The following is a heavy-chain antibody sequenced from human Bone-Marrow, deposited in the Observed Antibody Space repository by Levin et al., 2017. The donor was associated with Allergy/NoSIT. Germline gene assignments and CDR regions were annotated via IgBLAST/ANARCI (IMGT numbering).Heavy chain of an antibody. CDR1: GYTFTGYY. CDR3: ARDQYYGSGSYYNGGGRWFDP. Sequence: ASVKVSCKASGYTFTGYYMHWVRQAPGQGLEWMGWINPNSGGTNYAQKFQGRVTMTRDTSISTAYMELSRLRSDDTAVYYCARDQYYGSGSYYNGGGRWFDPWGQGTLVTVSS. J-gene: IGHJ5*02. V-gene: IGHV1-2*02. D-gene: IGHD3-10*01. CDR2: INPNSGGT.